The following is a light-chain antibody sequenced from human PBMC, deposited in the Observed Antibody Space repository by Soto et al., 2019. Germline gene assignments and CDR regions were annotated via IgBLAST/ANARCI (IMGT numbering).Light chain of an antibody. CDR3: SSYTNSNNLGV. Sequence: QSALTQPASVSGSPGQSITISCTGTSTDIGTYYYVSWYQQRPGKAPKLIIYEVTHRPSGVSHRFSGSKSGNTASLTISGLQAEDEADYYCSSYTNSNNLGVFGAGTKLTVL. CDR2: EVT. V-gene: IGLV2-14*01. J-gene: IGLJ3*02. CDR1: STDIGTYYY.